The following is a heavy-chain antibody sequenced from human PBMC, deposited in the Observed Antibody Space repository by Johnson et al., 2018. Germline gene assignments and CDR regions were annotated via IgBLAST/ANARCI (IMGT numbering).Heavy chain of an antibody. Sequence: QVQLVESGGGVVQPGRSLRLSCAASGFTFSSYGMHWVRQAPGKGLEWVAVISYDGSNKYYKDSVKGRFTISRDSSKNTLYLEMNSLTAEDTAVYYCAKVRGGGVVAPGYFQHWGQGTLVTVSS. CDR2: ISYDGSNK. V-gene: IGHV3-30*18. CDR3: AKVRGGGVVAPGYFQH. D-gene: IGHD2-8*02. CDR1: GFTFSSYG. J-gene: IGHJ1*01.